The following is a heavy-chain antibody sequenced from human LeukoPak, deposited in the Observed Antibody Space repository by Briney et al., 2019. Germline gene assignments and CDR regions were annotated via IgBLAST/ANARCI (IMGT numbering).Heavy chain of an antibody. CDR3: ASKYPSALDHY. J-gene: IGHJ4*02. V-gene: IGHV3-7*01. D-gene: IGHD2-2*02. Sequence: GGSLRLSCAASGFTFSNYYMTWVRQAPGKGLEWVANIKQDGSEKYYVESVQGRFTISRDNAKNSLFLQMSGLRVEDTAMYYCASKYPSALDHYWGQGSPVTVSS. CDR2: IKQDGSEK. CDR1: GFTFSNYY.